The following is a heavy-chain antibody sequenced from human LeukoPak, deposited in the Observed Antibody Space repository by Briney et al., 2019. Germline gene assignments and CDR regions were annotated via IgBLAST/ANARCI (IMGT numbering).Heavy chain of an antibody. V-gene: IGHV3-23*01. Sequence: GGSLRLSCAASGFTFKSYAMTWVRQAPGKGLEWVSTISSSGGGTFYADSVKGGFTISRDNSKNTLYLQMNSLTVEDTAVYYCAKVMIAFNAFDYWGQGTLVTVSS. J-gene: IGHJ4*02. CDR2: ISSSGGGT. CDR3: AKVMIAFNAFDY. CDR1: GFTFKSYA. D-gene: IGHD3-22*01.